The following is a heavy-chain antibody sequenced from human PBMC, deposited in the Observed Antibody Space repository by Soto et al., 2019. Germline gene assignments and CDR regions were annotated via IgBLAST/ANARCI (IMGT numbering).Heavy chain of an antibody. J-gene: IGHJ6*02. V-gene: IGHV5-51*01. CDR1: GYRFSSYW. CDR2: IYPGDSDT. CDR3: ARQGSNGAYYYYGMDV. Sequence: GESLKISCNGAGYRFSSYWIAWVRQMPGKGLEWMGIIYPGDSDTIYSPSFQGQVTMSVDKSNSTAYLQWSSLKASDTAMYYCARQGSNGAYYYYGMDVWGQGTTVTVSS. D-gene: IGHD2-8*01.